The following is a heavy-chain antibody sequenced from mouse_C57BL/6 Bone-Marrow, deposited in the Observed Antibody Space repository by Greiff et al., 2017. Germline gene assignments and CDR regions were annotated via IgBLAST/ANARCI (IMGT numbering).Heavy chain of an antibody. CDR2: IWSGGST. Sequence: QVQLQQSGPGLVQPSQSLSITCTVSGFSLTSYGVHWVRQSPGQGLEWLGVIWSGGSTDYNAAFISRLSISKDNSKSQVFFKMNSLQADDTAIYYCARGTRFAYWGQGTLVTVSA. CDR3: ARGTRFAY. V-gene: IGHV2-2*01. D-gene: IGHD3-3*01. J-gene: IGHJ3*01. CDR1: GFSLTSYG.